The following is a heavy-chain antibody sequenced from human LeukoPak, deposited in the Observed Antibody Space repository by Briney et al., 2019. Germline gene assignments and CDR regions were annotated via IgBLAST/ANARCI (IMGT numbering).Heavy chain of an antibody. CDR1: GFIFTNYW. D-gene: IGHD1-26*01. V-gene: IGHV3-74*01. Sequence: GGSVRRSCVSSGFIFTNYWMHWVRQVPGKGPVWVGRIDKEGSAAFYAESVKGRFTISRDNVKSTVYLQMNSLTAEDTAVYHCARGGYSGSYYRFDWGQGTLVTVSS. J-gene: IGHJ4*02. CDR3: ARGGYSGSYYRFD. CDR2: IDKEGSAA.